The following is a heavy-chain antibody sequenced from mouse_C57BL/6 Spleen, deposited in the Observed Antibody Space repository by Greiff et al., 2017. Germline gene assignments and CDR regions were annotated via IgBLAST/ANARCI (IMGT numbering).Heavy chain of an antibody. V-gene: IGHV1-69*01. CDR1: GYTFTSYW. CDR2: IDPSDSYT. J-gene: IGHJ2*01. D-gene: IGHD3-1*01. CDR3: ARRARSYFDY. Sequence: QVQLQQPGAELVMPGASVKLSCKASGYTFTSYWMHWVKQRPGQGLEWIGEIDPSDSYTNYNQKFKGKSTLTVDKSSSTAYMQLSSLTSEDSAVYYCARRARSYFDYWGQGTTLTVSS.